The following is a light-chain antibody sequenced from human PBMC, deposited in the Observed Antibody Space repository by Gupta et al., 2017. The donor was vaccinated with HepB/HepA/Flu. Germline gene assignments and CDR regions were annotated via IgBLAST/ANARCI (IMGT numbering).Light chain of an antibody. CDR3: QTWGTGGV. CDR2: LNSDGSH. CDR1: SGHSSYA. Sequence: QLALTQSPSASASLGASVKLTCTLSSGHSSYAIAWHQQQPEKGPRYLMKLNSDGSHSKGDGIPDRFSGSSSGAERYLTISSLQSEDEADYYCQTWGTGGVFGGGTKLTVL. J-gene: IGLJ2*01. V-gene: IGLV4-69*01.